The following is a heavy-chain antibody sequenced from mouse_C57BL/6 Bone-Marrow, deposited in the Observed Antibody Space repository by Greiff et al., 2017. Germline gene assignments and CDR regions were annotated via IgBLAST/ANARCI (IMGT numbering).Heavy chain of an antibody. V-gene: IGHV14-2*01. CDR2: IDPEDGET. J-gene: IGHJ3*01. CDR1: GFNIKDYY. CDR3: APTPIYYDDGWFAY. D-gene: IGHD2-4*01. Sequence: EVKLVESGAELVKPGASVKLSCTASGFNIKDYYMHWVKQRTEQGLEWIGRIDPEDGETKYAPKFQGKATITADTASNTAYLQLSSLTSEDTAVYYCAPTPIYYDDGWFAYWGQGTLVTVSA.